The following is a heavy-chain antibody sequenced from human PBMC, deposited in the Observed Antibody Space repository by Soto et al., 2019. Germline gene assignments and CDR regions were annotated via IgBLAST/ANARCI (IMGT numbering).Heavy chain of an antibody. D-gene: IGHD3-22*01. CDR3: AKSYYYDSSGFDAFDI. V-gene: IGHV3-30*18. CDR1: GFTFSSYG. Sequence: PGGSLRLSCAASGFTFSSYGMHWVRQAPGKGLEWVAVISYDGSNKYYADSVKGRFTISRDSSKNTLYLQMNSLRAEDTAVYYCAKSYYYDSSGFDAFDIWGQGTMVTISS. J-gene: IGHJ3*02. CDR2: ISYDGSNK.